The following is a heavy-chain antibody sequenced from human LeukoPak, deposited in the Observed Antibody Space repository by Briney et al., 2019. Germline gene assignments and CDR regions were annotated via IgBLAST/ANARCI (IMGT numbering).Heavy chain of an antibody. J-gene: IGHJ4*02. V-gene: IGHV3-48*01. D-gene: IGHD3-10*01. CDR3: ARGASRFGELLPY. CDR2: ISSSSGTI. Sequence: GGSLRLSCAASGFTFSSYSMNWVRQAPGKGLEWVSYISSSSGTIYYADSVKGRFTISRDNAKNSLYLQMNSLRAEDTAVYYCARGASRFGELLPYWGQGTLVTVSS. CDR1: GFTFSSYS.